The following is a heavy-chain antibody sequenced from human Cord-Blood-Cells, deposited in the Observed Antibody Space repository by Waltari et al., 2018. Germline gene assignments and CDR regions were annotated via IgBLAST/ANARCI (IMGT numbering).Heavy chain of an antibody. V-gene: IGHV1-2*06. J-gene: IGHJ4*02. Sequence: QVQLVQSGAEVKKPGASVQVSCKASGYTFTGYYMHWVRQAAGQGLEWMGRINPNSGGTNYSQKFKGRVTITRDTSISTAYMELGRLRSADTAVYYCARAYSSGWYYFDYWGQGTLVTVSS. CDR3: ARAYSSGWYYFDY. CDR2: INPNSGGT. D-gene: IGHD6-19*01. CDR1: GYTFTGYY.